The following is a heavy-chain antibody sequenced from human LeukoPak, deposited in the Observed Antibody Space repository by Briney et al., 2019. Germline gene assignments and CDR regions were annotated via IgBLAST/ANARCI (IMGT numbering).Heavy chain of an antibody. V-gene: IGHV4-31*03. J-gene: IGHJ4*02. CDR2: IYYSGST. CDR1: GGSISSGGYY. Sequence: KPSETLSLTCTVSGGSISSGGYYWSWIRQHPGKGLEWIGYIYYSGSTYYNPSLKSRVTISVDTSKNQLSLKLSSVTAADTAVYYCARDRIQLGGSIDYWGQGTLVTVSS. D-gene: IGHD5-18*01. CDR3: ARDRIQLGGSIDY.